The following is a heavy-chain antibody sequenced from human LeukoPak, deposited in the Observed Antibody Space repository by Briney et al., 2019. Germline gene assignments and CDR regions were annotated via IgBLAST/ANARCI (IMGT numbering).Heavy chain of an antibody. J-gene: IGHJ5*02. Sequence: GGSLRLSCAASGFTFSSYWMHWVRQAPGKGLVWVSRINSDGSSTSYADSVKGRFTISRDNAKNTLYLQMNSLRAEDTAVYYCAIQGYCSSASCYTDENWFDPWGQGTLVTVS. CDR3: AIQGYCSSASCYTDENWFDP. CDR1: GFTFSSYW. V-gene: IGHV3-74*01. D-gene: IGHD2-2*02. CDR2: INSDGSST.